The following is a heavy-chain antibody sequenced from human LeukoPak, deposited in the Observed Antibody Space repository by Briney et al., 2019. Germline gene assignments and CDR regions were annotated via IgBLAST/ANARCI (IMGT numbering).Heavy chain of an antibody. CDR3: ARAGRGLVLRYYYYYMDV. J-gene: IGHJ6*03. D-gene: IGHD6-6*01. CDR1: GGSFSGYY. Sequence: SETLSLTCAVYGGSFSGYYWSWIRQPPGKGLEWIGEINHSGSTNYNPPLKSRVTISVDTSKNQFSLKLSSVTAADTAVYYCARAGRGLVLRYYYYYMDVWGKGTTVTVSS. CDR2: INHSGST. V-gene: IGHV4-34*01.